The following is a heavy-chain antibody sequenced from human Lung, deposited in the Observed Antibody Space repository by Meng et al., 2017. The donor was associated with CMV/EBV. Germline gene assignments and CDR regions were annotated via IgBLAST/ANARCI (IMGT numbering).Heavy chain of an antibody. CDR2: TTSESSYI. Sequence: GGSLRLSCAASGFTFSYYTMNWVRQAPGKGLEWVSSTTSESSYIFYADSVKGRFTVSRDNAKNSLYLQMNSLRAEDTAVYYCARIFEHGGELPITPLDYYGRDVWGQGTTVTVSS. D-gene: IGHD3-10*01. CDR3: ARIFEHGGELPITPLDYYGRDV. CDR1: GFTFSYYT. V-gene: IGHV3-21*01. J-gene: IGHJ6*02.